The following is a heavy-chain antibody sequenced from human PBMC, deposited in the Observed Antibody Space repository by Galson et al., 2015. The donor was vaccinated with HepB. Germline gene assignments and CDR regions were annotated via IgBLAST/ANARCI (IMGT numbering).Heavy chain of an antibody. CDR1: GGTFSSYA. Sequence: SVKVSCKASGGTFSSYAISWVRQAPGQGLEWMGGIIPIFGAANYAQKFQGRVTITADESTSTAYMELSSLRSDDTALYYCARDNSPIFGPSSMDVWGKGTTVTVSS. J-gene: IGHJ6*03. D-gene: IGHD3-3*01. V-gene: IGHV1-69*13. CDR3: ARDNSPIFGPSSMDV. CDR2: IIPIFGAA.